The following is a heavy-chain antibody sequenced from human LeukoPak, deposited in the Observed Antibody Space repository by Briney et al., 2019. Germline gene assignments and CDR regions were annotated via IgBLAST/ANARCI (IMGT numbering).Heavy chain of an antibody. D-gene: IGHD3-22*01. CDR2: IYYSGST. Sequence: PPETLSLTCTVSGGSISSSSYYWGWIRQPPGKGLEWIGSIYYSGSTYYNSSLKSRVTISVDTSKNQFSLKLNSVTAADTAVYYCTRLVYYSDSTGNCFDYWGQGTLVTVSS. CDR1: GGSISSSSYY. V-gene: IGHV4-39*01. CDR3: TRLVYYSDSTGNCFDY. J-gene: IGHJ4*02.